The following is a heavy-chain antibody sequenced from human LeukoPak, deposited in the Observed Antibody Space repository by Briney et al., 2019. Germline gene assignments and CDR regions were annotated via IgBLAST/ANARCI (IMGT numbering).Heavy chain of an antibody. V-gene: IGHV3-21*01. Sequence: GGSLRLSCAASGFSFSSYSMNWVLQAPGKGLEWVSSISSSSSYIYYADSVKGRFTISRDNAKNSLYLQMNSLRAEDTAVYYCARVVRLSSSWYSLDYWGQGTLVTVSS. D-gene: IGHD6-13*01. CDR3: ARVVRLSSSWYSLDY. CDR2: ISSSSSYI. CDR1: GFSFSSYS. J-gene: IGHJ4*02.